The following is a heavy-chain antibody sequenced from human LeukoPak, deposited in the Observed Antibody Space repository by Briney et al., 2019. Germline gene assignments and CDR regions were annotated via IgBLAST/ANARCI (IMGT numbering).Heavy chain of an antibody. V-gene: IGHV4-59*01. CDR1: GGSISSYY. Sequence: SETLSLTCTVSGGSISSYYWSWIRQPPGNGLEWIGYIYYSGSTNYNPSLKRRVTISVDTSKNQFSLKLSSVTAADTAVYYCAGGVAEYQLPWGYYYYYGMDVWGQGTTVTVSS. CDR2: IYYSGST. J-gene: IGHJ6*02. CDR3: AGGVAEYQLPWGYYYYYGMDV. D-gene: IGHD2-2*01.